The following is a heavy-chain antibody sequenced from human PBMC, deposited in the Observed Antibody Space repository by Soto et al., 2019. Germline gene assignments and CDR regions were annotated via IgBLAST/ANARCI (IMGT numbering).Heavy chain of an antibody. CDR1: GFTFNNYA. CDR2: ISGAGDTT. J-gene: IGHJ4*02. V-gene: IGHV3-23*01. D-gene: IGHD3-10*01. Sequence: EVQLLESGGGLVQPGGSLRLSCAASGFTFNNYAMTWVRQAPGKGLEWVSAISGAGDTTSYADSVKGRFTVSRDGSKNTLYLQMSSLRAEDTALYYCAKGRGGSGSLSPRFDFWGQGTLVTVSS. CDR3: AKGRGGSGSLSPRFDF.